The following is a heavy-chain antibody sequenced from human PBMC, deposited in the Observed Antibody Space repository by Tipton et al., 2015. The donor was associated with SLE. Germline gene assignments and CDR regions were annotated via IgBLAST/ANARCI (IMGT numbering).Heavy chain of an antibody. V-gene: IGHV4-61*02. CDR1: GASVSSRSYY. CDR2: IYTGGFT. D-gene: IGHD1-1*01. CDR3: ARVLDVLDY. J-gene: IGHJ4*02. Sequence: LRLSCTVSGASVSSRSYYWNWVRQPAGKGLEWIGRIYTGGFTYYNPSLESRVTISMDTSKNQFSLKLTSVTAADTAVYYCARVLDVLDYWGQGTLVTVSS.